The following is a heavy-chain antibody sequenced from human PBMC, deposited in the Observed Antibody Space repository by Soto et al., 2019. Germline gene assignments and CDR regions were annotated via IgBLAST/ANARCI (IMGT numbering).Heavy chain of an antibody. CDR3: ARRPRLTEKFDH. Sequence: QAQLQESGPGLVKPSQTLSLTCTVSGASISSGDYLWSWIRQPPGKGLEWIAYISDSGRSYYNPSLKSRLTISVDTSKNQFSLNMTSLTAADTAMYYCARRPRLTEKFDHWGQGTLVAVSS. J-gene: IGHJ4*02. CDR2: ISDSGRS. D-gene: IGHD1-20*01. CDR1: GASISSGDYL. V-gene: IGHV4-30-4*01.